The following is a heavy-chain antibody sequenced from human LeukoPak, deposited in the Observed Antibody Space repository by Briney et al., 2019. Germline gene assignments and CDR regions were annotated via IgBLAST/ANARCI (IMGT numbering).Heavy chain of an antibody. J-gene: IGHJ4*02. Sequence: GGSLRLSCAASGFTFDDYAMHWVRQAPGKGLEWVSGISWNSGRIAYADSVKGRFTISRDNAKNSLYLQMNALRAEDTAVYYCARSVDVDYWGQGILVTVSP. CDR2: ISWNSGRI. CDR1: GFTFDDYA. D-gene: IGHD1-26*01. V-gene: IGHV3-9*01. CDR3: ARSVDVDY.